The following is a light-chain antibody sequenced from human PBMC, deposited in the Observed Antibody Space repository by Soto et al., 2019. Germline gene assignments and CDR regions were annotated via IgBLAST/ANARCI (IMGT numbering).Light chain of an antibody. V-gene: IGKV3-15*01. CDR3: QQGHNWPLT. CDR1: QSINSE. J-gene: IGKJ2*01. Sequence: EIVMTQSPATLSLSPGERAALSCRASQSINSELAWYQQKPGQPPRLLIYGASTRATGVPARFTGSESGSEFNLTISRLQSEDFAVYYCQQGHNWPLTFGQGTRLEI. CDR2: GAS.